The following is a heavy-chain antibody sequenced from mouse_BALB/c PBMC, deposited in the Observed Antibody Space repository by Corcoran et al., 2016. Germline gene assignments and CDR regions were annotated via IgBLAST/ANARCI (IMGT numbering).Heavy chain of an antibody. CDR1: GFSLSTSGMG. D-gene: IGHD1-1*01. J-gene: IGHJ1*01. CDR2: IYWDDDK. CDR3: ARSPYYYGSSPYWYFDV. Sequence: QVTLKESGPGILQPSQTLSLTCSFSGFSLSTSGMGVSWIRQPSGKGLEWLAHIYWDDDKRYNPSLKSRLTISKDTSRNQVFLKITSVDTADTATYYCARSPYYYGSSPYWYFDVWGAGTTVTVSS. V-gene: IGHV8-12*01.